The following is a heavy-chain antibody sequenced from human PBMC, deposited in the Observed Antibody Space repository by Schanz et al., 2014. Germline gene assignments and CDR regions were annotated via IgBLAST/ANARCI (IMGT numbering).Heavy chain of an antibody. CDR2: ISGSGGST. J-gene: IGHJ5*02. CDR3: AKAADWPVTQFDP. Sequence: EVHLLESGGGLVEPGGSLRLSCATSGFSLDIFAVSWVRQAPGKGLEWVSAISGSGGSTYYADSVKGRFTISRDNSKNTLFLQMNSLRAEDTAVYYCAKAADWPVTQFDPWGQGTLVTVSS. D-gene: IGHD3-9*01. CDR1: GFSLDIFA. V-gene: IGHV3-23*01.